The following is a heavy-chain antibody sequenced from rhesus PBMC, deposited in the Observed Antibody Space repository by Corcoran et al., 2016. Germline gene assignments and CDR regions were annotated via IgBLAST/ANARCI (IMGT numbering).Heavy chain of an antibody. CDR3: AGTNYPFDY. D-gene: IGHD4-17*01. CDR1: GYSISSGYG. V-gene: IGHV4-127*01. CDR2: IGGSSGST. Sequence: QVQLQESGPGLVKPSETLSLTCAVSGYSISSGYGWSWIRQPPGKGLEWIGYIGGSSGSTNYNPSLKSRVTISKDTSKNQFSLKLGSVTAADTAVYYCAGTNYPFDYWGQEVLVTVSS. J-gene: IGHJ4*01.